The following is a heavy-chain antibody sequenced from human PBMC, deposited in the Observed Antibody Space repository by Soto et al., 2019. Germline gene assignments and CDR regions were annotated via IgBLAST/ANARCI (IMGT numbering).Heavy chain of an antibody. J-gene: IGHJ2*01. Sequence: EVQLLESGGGLVQPGGSLRLSCAASGFTFTSYAMNWVRQAPGKGLEWVSVISGSGGSTYYADSVKGRFTISRFNSKKKLYLQLESLRAEDTALNYCAKRTTGWYFDLWGRGTLVTVSS. CDR1: GFTFTSYA. V-gene: IGHV3-23*01. CDR3: AKRTTGWYFDL. CDR2: ISGSGGST.